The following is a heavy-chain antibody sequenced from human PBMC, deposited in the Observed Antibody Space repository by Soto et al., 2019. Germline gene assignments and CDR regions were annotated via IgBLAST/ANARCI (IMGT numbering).Heavy chain of an antibody. V-gene: IGHV1-46*01. Sequence: ASVKVSCKASGYTFTSYSIHWVRQAPGQGLEWMGIINPSSGRTSYAQNFQGRVTMTSDTSTSIVYMGMSSLKSEDTAVYCCAGDHNFGFILYAMDVWGQGTTVTVSS. D-gene: IGHD2-15*01. CDR3: AGDHNFGFILYAMDV. J-gene: IGHJ6*02. CDR2: INPSSGRT. CDR1: GYTFTSYS.